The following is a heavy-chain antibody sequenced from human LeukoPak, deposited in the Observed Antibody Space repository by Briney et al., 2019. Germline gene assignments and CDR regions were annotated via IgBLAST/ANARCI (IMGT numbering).Heavy chain of an antibody. D-gene: IGHD6-6*01. Sequence: GGSLRLSCAASGFTFSSYAMSWVRQAPGKGLEWVSAISGSGGSTYYADSVKGRFTISRDNAKNSLYLQMNSLRAEDTAVYYCARVSLGYSSSSMDYWGQGTLVTVSS. CDR2: ISGSGGST. J-gene: IGHJ4*02. V-gene: IGHV3-23*01. CDR1: GFTFSSYA. CDR3: ARVSLGYSSSSMDY.